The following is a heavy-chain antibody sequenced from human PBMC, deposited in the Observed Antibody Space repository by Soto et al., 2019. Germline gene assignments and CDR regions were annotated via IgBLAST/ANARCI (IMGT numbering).Heavy chain of an antibody. CDR2: ISSSGTFT. V-gene: IGHV3-11*06. CDR1: GFTFSDYY. J-gene: IGHJ5*02. Sequence: PGGSLRLSCAASGFTFSDYYMSWIRQAPGKGLEWVSYISSSGTFTNYADSVKGRFTVSRDNAKNSLYLQINTLGVEDTAVYYCAREGGCNTTTCRSPNNGFDPWGQGTLVTGSS. D-gene: IGHD2-2*01. CDR3: AREGGCNTTTCRSPNNGFDP.